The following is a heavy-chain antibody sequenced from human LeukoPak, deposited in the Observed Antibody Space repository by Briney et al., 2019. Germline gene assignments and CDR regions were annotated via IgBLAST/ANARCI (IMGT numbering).Heavy chain of an antibody. CDR3: ARTTAVTYYDFWSGYYPTDNWFDP. CDR2: IYTSGST. Sequence: SETLSLTCTVSGGSISSYYWSWIRQPAGKGLEWIGRIYTSGSTNYNPSLKSRVTMSVDTSKNQFSLKLSSVTAADTAVYYCARTTAVTYYDFWSGYYPTDNWFDPWGQGTLATVSS. CDR1: GGSISSYY. V-gene: IGHV4-4*07. J-gene: IGHJ5*02. D-gene: IGHD3-3*01.